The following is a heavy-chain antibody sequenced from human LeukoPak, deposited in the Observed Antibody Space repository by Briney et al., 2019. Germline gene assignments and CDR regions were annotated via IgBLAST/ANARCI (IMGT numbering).Heavy chain of an antibody. CDR1: GFTFSSHW. D-gene: IGHD3-10*01. J-gene: IGHJ4*02. Sequence: GGSPRLSCVASGFTFSSHWMHWVRQAPGEGPVWVSSISMSSSYIYYADSVKGRFTISRDNAKNSLYLQMNSLRAEDTAVYYCARDRVSVVRGVTALDYWGQGTLVTVSS. CDR3: ARDRVSVVRGVTALDY. V-gene: IGHV3-21*01. CDR2: ISMSSSYI.